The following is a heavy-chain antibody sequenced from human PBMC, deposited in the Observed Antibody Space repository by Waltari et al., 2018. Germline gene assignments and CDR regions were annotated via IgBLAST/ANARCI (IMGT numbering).Heavy chain of an antibody. J-gene: IGHJ4*02. CDR3: ARELKGDSSGWYDY. Sequence: QLQLQESGPGLVKPSETLSLTCTVSGGSISSSSYYWGWIRQPPGKGLEWIGSIYYSVSTYYNPSLKSRVTRSVDTSKNQVSLKLSSVTAADTAVYYCARELKGDSSGWYDYWGQGTLVTVSS. CDR1: GGSISSSSYY. V-gene: IGHV4-39*07. D-gene: IGHD6-19*01. CDR2: IYYSVST.